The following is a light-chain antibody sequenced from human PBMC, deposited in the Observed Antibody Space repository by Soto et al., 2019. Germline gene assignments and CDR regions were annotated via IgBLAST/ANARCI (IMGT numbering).Light chain of an antibody. J-gene: IGKJ4*01. V-gene: IGKV1-27*01. CDR2: GAS. Sequence: DIQMTQSPSSLSASIGDGVTITCRASQDISNYLAWYQRHPGKPPKLLIHGASTLQSGVPSRFSGSGSGTHFSLSIRSLQPEDVATYYCQQSYSTPALTFGGGTKVEIK. CDR1: QDISNY. CDR3: QQSYSTPALT.